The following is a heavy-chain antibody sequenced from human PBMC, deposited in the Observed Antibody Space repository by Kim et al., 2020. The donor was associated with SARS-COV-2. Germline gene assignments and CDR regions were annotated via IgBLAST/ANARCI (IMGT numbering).Heavy chain of an antibody. CDR3: VSGPSPRRQNGYYGMDV. V-gene: IGHV3-74*01. J-gene: IGHJ6*02. Sequence: VKGRFTISRDNAKNTLYLQMNSLSAEDTAVYYCVSGPSPRRQNGYYGMDVWGQGTTVTVSS. D-gene: IGHD3-10*01.